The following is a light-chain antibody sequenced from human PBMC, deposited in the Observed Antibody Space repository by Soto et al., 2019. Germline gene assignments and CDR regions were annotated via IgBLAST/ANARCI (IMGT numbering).Light chain of an antibody. CDR2: DAS. Sequence: ETVLTQSPATLSLSPGERATLSCRASQSVSRFLAWYQQKPGQAPRLLIYDASNRATGIPARFSGSGSGTDFTLTTSSLEPEDFAVYYCQQRGNWPPITFGQGTRLDMK. CDR1: QSVSRF. V-gene: IGKV3-11*01. CDR3: QQRGNWPPIT. J-gene: IGKJ5*01.